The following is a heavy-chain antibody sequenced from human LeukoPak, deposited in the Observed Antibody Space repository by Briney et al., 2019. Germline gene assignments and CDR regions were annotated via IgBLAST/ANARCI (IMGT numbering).Heavy chain of an antibody. CDR1: GYSFTSYW. J-gene: IGHJ3*02. CDR3: ATGANMRTGPFDI. D-gene: IGHD1/OR15-1a*01. V-gene: IGHV5-51*01. CDR2: IYPGDSDT. Sequence: GESLKISCKGSGYSFTSYWIGWVRQMPGKGLERMGIIYPGDSDTRYGPSFQGQVTISADKSISTAYLQWSSLKASDTAMYYCATGANMRTGPFDIWGQGTMVTVSS.